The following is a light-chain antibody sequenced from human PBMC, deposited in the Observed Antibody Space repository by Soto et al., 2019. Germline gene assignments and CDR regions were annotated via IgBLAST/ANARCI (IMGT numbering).Light chain of an antibody. CDR1: RNINSF. J-gene: IGKJ4*01. Sequence: DIQMTQSPSSLSASVGDRVTITCRASRNINSFLDWFQQKPGKAPNLLIHDASSLQSGVPSRFSGSGSGTEFTLTISSLQPEDFATYYCLQTYSTPLTFGGGTKVEI. V-gene: IGKV1-39*01. CDR3: LQTYSTPLT. CDR2: DAS.